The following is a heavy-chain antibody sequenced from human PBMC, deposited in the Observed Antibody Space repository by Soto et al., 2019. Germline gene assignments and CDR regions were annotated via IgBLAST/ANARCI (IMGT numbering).Heavy chain of an antibody. CDR1: GYRFPSYL. CDR2: IYPGDSDT. Sequence: SLKVSCNGFGYRFPSYLIVFVRPMPGHGLEWMGIIYPGDSDTRYSPSFQAQVTISADKSISTAYLQWSSLKASDTAMYYCARSPHYRTNGVCYQYYDYYGMDVCGQGTTVTVS. V-gene: IGHV5-51*01. CDR3: ARSPHYRTNGVCYQYYDYYGMDV. J-gene: IGHJ6*02. D-gene: IGHD2-8*01.